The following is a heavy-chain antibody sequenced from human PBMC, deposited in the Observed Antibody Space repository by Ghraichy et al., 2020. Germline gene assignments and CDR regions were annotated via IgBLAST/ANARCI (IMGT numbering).Heavy chain of an antibody. D-gene: IGHD3-10*01. CDR3: ATGPAVFDY. CDR2: ISWNSGSI. J-gene: IGHJ4*02. CDR1: GFTFDDYA. Sequence: GGSLRLSCAASGFTFDDYAMHWVRQAPGKGLEWVSGISWNSGSIGYADSVKGRFTISRDNAKNSLYLQMNSLRAEDTALYYCATGPAVFDYWGQGTLVTVSS. V-gene: IGHV3-9*01.